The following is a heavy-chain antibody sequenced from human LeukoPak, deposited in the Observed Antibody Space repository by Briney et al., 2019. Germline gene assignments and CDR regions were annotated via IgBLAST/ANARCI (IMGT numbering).Heavy chain of an antibody. V-gene: IGHV3-53*01. CDR1: GFTVSRND. CDR3: AKGGSDYAFEY. D-gene: IGHD4-17*01. J-gene: IGHJ4*02. CDR2: IYSGGGT. Sequence: GGSLRLSCAGSGFTVSRNDMTWARQAPGKGLEWASVIYSGGGTYYADSVKGRFTISRDNFKNTLYLQMNSLRAEDTAVYYCAKGGSDYAFEYWGQGSLVTVSS.